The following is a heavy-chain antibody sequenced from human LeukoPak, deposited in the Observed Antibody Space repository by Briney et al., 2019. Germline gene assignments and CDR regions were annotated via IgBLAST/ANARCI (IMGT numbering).Heavy chain of an antibody. V-gene: IGHV4-4*07. CDR3: AGGGLGRVVAATQDLEYHGNDV. CDR2: IYTSGST. Sequence: PSETLSLTCTVSGGSISSYYWSWIRQPAGKGLEWIGRIYTSGSTNYNPSLKSRVTMSVDTSKNQFSLKLSSVTAADTAVYYCAGGGLGRVVAATQDLEYHGNDVWGQGTTVTVSS. D-gene: IGHD2-15*01. J-gene: IGHJ6*02. CDR1: GGSISSYY.